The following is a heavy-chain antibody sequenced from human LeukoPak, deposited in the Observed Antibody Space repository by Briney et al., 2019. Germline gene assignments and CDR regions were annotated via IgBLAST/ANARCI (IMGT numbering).Heavy chain of an antibody. CDR3: ARRGWKYEFDY. J-gene: IGHJ4*02. V-gene: IGHV5-51*01. D-gene: IGHD1-7*01. Sequence: GESLKISCKGSGYSFTSYWIGWVRQMPGKGPEWMGIIYPSDSDTRYSPSFQGQVTISADRSISTAYLQWSSLKASDTAIYYCARRGWKYEFDYWGQGTPVTVSP. CDR2: IYPSDSDT. CDR1: GYSFTSYW.